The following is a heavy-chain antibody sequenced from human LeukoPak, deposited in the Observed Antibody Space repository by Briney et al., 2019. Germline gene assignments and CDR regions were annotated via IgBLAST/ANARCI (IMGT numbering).Heavy chain of an antibody. D-gene: IGHD2-15*01. Sequence: SETLSLTCTVSGGSISSYYWSWIRQPPGKGLEWIGYIYYSGSTNYNPSLKSRVTISVDTSKNQFSLKLGSVTAADTAVYYCARATRYCSGGSCYSSAFDIWGQGTMVTVSS. CDR1: GGSISSYY. J-gene: IGHJ3*02. V-gene: IGHV4-59*01. CDR3: ARATRYCSGGSCYSSAFDI. CDR2: IYYSGST.